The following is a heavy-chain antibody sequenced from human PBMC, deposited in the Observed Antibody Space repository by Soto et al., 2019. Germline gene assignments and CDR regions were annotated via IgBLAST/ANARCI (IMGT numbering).Heavy chain of an antibody. CDR1: GGSISSDTYY. V-gene: IGHV4-39*01. CDR3: ARQRAWYGEWAFDI. J-gene: IGHJ3*02. D-gene: IGHD3-10*01. CDR2: IKYNGHT. Sequence: QLQVQESGPGLVKASETLSLTCSVSGGSISSDTYYWVWVRQPPGKGLEWIGSIKYNGHTYYNPSRESRVAMAGDTAKHQDSLHPTSGTAADTAGYSCARQRAWYGEWAFDIWGQGTRVTVSS.